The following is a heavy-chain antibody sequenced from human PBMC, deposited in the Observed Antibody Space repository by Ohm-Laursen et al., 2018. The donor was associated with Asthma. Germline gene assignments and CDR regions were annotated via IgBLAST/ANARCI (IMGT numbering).Heavy chain of an antibody. CDR1: GGSISSYY. CDR3: ARTIAAASFDY. CDR2: IYYSGST. J-gene: IGHJ4*02. D-gene: IGHD6-13*01. V-gene: IGHV4-59*12. Sequence: SETLSLTCAVSGGSISSYYWSWIRQPPGKGLEWIGYIYYSGSTNYNPSLKSRATISVDKSKNQFSLKLSSVTAADTAVYYCARTIAAASFDYWGQGTLVTVSS.